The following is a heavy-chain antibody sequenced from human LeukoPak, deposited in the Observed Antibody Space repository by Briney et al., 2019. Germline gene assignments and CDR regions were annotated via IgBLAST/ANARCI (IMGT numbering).Heavy chain of an antibody. Sequence: GGSLRLSCAASGFTFSSYSMNWVRQPPGKGLEWVSSISSSGSYIYYADSVKGRFSISRDSAKNSLYLQMNSLRAEDTAVYYCARGPQLCSGGSCYGYYFDYWGQGTLVTVSS. D-gene: IGHD2-15*01. J-gene: IGHJ4*02. CDR3: ARGPQLCSGGSCYGYYFDY. V-gene: IGHV3-21*01. CDR2: ISSSGSYI. CDR1: GFTFSSYS.